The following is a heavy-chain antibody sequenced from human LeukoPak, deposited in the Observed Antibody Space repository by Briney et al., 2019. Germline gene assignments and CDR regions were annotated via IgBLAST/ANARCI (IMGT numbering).Heavy chain of an antibody. CDR1: GFTFSSYG. D-gene: IGHD6-13*01. V-gene: IGHV3-30*18. Sequence: PGRSLRLSCAASGFTFSSYGMHWVRQAPGKGLEWVAVISYDGSNKYYADSVKGRFTISRDNSKNTLYLQMNSLRAEDTAVYYCAKGSIAAAGFFDYWGQGTLVTVSS. CDR2: ISYDGSNK. J-gene: IGHJ4*02. CDR3: AKGSIAAAGFFDY.